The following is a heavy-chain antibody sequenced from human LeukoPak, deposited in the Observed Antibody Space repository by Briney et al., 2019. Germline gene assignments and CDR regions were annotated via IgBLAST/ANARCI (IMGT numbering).Heavy chain of an antibody. J-gene: IGHJ4*02. CDR2: ISSSSSYI. Sequence: GGSLRLSCAASGFTFSGYSMNWVRQAPGKGLEWVSSISSSSSYIYYADSVKGRFTISRDNAKNSLYLQMNSLRAEDTAVYYCARAPSTTVVTVFDYWGQGTLVTVSS. CDR3: ARAPSTTVVTVFDY. V-gene: IGHV3-21*01. CDR1: GFTFSGYS. D-gene: IGHD4-23*01.